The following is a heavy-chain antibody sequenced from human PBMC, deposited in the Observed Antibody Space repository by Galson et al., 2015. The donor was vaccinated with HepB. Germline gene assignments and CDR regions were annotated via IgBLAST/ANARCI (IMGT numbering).Heavy chain of an antibody. CDR2: ISYDQNNE. J-gene: IGHJ4*02. D-gene: IGHD5-18*01. Sequence: SLRLSCAASGFSFSHFGMHWVRQAPGKGLEWVAVISYDQNNEYYADSVKGRFTISRDNSKNTLYLQMNSLRAEDTAVYYCAKDYSFLRYYSDNWGQGTLVTVSS. CDR1: GFSFSHFG. V-gene: IGHV3-30*18. CDR3: AKDYSFLRYYSDN.